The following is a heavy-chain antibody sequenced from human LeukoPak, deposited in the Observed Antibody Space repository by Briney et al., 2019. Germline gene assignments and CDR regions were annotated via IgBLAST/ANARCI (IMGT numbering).Heavy chain of an antibody. J-gene: IGHJ6*04. Sequence: GESLKISCKGSGYSFSSYWIGWVRQMPGKGLEWMGIIYPGDSDTTYSPSFQGQVTISADRSISTAYLRWSSLEASDTAMYFCARSGYDYFYSYAMDIWGKGTTVTVSS. D-gene: IGHD5-12*01. V-gene: IGHV5-51*01. CDR3: ARSGYDYFYSYAMDI. CDR2: IYPGDSDT. CDR1: GYSFSSYW.